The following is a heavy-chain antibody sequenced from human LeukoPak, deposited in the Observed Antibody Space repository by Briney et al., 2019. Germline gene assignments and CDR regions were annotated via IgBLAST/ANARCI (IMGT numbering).Heavy chain of an antibody. J-gene: IGHJ3*02. CDR3: ARDIPYYYDSSGPLGAFDI. V-gene: IGHV3-21*01. D-gene: IGHD3-22*01. CDR2: ISSSSSYI. Sequence: PGGSLRLSCAASGFTFSSYSMNWVRQAPGKGLEWVSSISSSSSYIYYADSVKGRFTISRDNAKNSLYLQMNSLRAEDTAVYYCARDIPYYYDSSGPLGAFDIWGQGTMVTVSS. CDR1: GFTFSSYS.